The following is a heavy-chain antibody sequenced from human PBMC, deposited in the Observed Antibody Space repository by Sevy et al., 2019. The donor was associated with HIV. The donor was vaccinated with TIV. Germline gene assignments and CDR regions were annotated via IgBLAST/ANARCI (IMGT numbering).Heavy chain of an antibody. CDR2: MNPNSGNT. Sequence: ASVKVSCKASGYTFTSYDINWVRQATGQGLEWMGWMNPNSGNTGYAQKFQGRVTMTRNTSISTAYMELSSLGSEDTAVYYCAGAYSSGWYVFDYWGQGTLVTVSS. D-gene: IGHD6-19*01. CDR1: GYTFTSYD. J-gene: IGHJ4*02. V-gene: IGHV1-8*01. CDR3: AGAYSSGWYVFDY.